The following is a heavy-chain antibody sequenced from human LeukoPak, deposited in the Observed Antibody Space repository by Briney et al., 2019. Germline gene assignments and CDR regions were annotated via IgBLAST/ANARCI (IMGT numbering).Heavy chain of an antibody. V-gene: IGHV1-8*01. Sequence: GASVKVSCKASGYTFTSYDVNRVRQATGQGPEWMGWVSPNSANTAYAQKFQGRVTMTRNTSISTAYMELSSLRSEDTAVYYCAIELSSGGYWGQGTLVTVSS. CDR3: AIELSSGGY. CDR1: GYTFTSYD. D-gene: IGHD3-22*01. J-gene: IGHJ4*02. CDR2: VSPNSANT.